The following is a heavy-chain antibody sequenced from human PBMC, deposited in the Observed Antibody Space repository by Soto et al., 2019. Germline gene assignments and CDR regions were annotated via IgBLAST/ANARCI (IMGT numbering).Heavy chain of an antibody. D-gene: IGHD2-21*01. Sequence: QVQLVESGGGVVQPGRSLRLSCAASGFTFSSYAMHWVRQAPGKGLEWVAVISYDGSNKYYADSVKGRFTISRDNSKNTLYLQMNSLRAGDTAVYYCAREAPGVVGWYFDLWGRGTLSLSPQ. CDR2: ISYDGSNK. V-gene: IGHV3-30-3*01. J-gene: IGHJ2*01. CDR3: AREAPGVVGWYFDL. CDR1: GFTFSSYA.